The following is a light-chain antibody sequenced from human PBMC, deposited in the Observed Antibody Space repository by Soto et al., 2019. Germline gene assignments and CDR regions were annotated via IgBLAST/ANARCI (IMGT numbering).Light chain of an antibody. J-gene: IGLJ1*01. Sequence: SALTQPASVSGSPGQSITISCTGSISDVAAYDYVSWYQQHPGKAPKLIIFEVSNRPSGSSSRFSGSKSGNTASLTISGLQTEDEAHYYCGSYTSRSNYVFGTGTKVTVL. CDR2: EVS. CDR1: ISDVAAYDY. CDR3: GSYTSRSNYV. V-gene: IGLV2-14*01.